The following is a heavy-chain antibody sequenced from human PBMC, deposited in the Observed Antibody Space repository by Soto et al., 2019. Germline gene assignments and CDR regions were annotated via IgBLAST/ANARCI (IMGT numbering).Heavy chain of an antibody. CDR3: ARHSVAVAGTVTTYSYYKDV. V-gene: IGHV5-51*01. CDR1: GYSFTSYW. CDR2: IYPGDSDT. D-gene: IGHD6-19*01. Sequence: PGESLKISCKGSGYSFTSYWIGWVRQMPGKGLEWMGIIYPGDSDTRYSPSFQGQVTISADKSISTAYLQWSSLKASDTAMYYCARHSVAVAGTVTTYSYYKDVWGKGTTVTVSS. J-gene: IGHJ6*03.